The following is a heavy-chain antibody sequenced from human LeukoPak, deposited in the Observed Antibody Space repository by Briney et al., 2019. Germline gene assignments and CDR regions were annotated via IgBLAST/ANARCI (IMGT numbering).Heavy chain of an antibody. CDR1: GFTFSSYG. CDR2: IRYDGSNK. D-gene: IGHD3-22*01. Sequence: GGSLRLSCAASGFTFSSYGMHWVRQAPGKGLEWVAFIRYDGSNKYYADSVKGRFTISRDNSKNTLYLQMNSLRAEDTAVYYCAMSGYYTPNFDYWGQGTLVTVSS. CDR3: AMSGYYTPNFDY. V-gene: IGHV3-30*02. J-gene: IGHJ4*02.